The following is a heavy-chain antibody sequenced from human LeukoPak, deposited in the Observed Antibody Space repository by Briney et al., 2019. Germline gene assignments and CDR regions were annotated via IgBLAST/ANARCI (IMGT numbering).Heavy chain of an antibody. J-gene: IGHJ4*02. D-gene: IGHD2-2*01. CDR2: IYYSGST. CDR1: GGSISSYY. V-gene: IGHV4-59*01. Sequence: PSETLSLTCTVSGGSISSYYWSWVRQPPGKGLEWIGYIYYSGSTNYNPSLKSRVTISVDTSKNQFSLKLSSVTAADTAVYYCARVRRDCSSTSCYSRYYFDYWGQGTLVTVSS. CDR3: ARVRRDCSSTSCYSRYYFDY.